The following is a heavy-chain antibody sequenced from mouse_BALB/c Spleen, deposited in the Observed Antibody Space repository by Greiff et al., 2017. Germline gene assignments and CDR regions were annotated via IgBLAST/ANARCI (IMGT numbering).Heavy chain of an antibody. Sequence: EVQRVESGGDLVKPGGSLKLSCAASGFTFSSYTMSWVRQTPEKRLEWVATISSGGSYTYYPDSVKGRFTISRDNAKNTLYLQMSSLKSEDTAMYYCTRGNDYDGGYYAMDYWGQGTSVTVSS. D-gene: IGHD2-4*01. CDR3: TRGNDYDGGYYAMDY. CDR1: GFTFSSYT. CDR2: ISSGGSYT. V-gene: IGHV5-6-4*01. J-gene: IGHJ4*01.